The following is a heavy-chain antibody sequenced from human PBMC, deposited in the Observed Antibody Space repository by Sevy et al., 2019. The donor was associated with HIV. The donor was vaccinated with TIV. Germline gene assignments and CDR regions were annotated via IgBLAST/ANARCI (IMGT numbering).Heavy chain of an antibody. J-gene: IGHJ4*02. CDR1: VFTFSSYA. V-gene: IGHV3-23*01. CDR3: AKFSPPSDGSGSFDY. CDR2: ISGSGGST. D-gene: IGHD3-10*01. Sequence: GGSLRLSCAASVFTFSSYAMSWVRQAPGKGLEWVSAISGSGGSTYYADSVKGRFTISRDNSKNTLYLQMNSLRAEDTAVYYCAKFSPPSDGSGSFDYWGQGTLVTVSS.